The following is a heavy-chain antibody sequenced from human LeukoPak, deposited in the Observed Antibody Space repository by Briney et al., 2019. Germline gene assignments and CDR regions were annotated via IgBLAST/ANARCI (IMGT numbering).Heavy chain of an antibody. CDR1: GGTFSSYA. J-gene: IGHJ4*02. V-gene: IGHV1-69*05. D-gene: IGHD6-19*01. Sequence: GSSVKVSCKACGGTFSSYAISWVRQAPGQGLEWMGGIIPIFGTANYAQKFQGRVTITTDESTSTAYMELSSLRSEDTAVYYCAETGDSSGWYRSFDYWGQGTLVTVSS. CDR3: AETGDSSGWYRSFDY. CDR2: IIPIFGTA.